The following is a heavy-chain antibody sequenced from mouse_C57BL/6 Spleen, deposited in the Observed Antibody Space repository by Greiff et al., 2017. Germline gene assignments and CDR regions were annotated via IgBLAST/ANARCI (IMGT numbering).Heavy chain of an antibody. D-gene: IGHD2-4*01. CDR1: GYAFSSYW. CDR2: IYPGDGDT. Sequence: VQLQESGAELVKPGASVKISCKASGYAFSSYWMNWVKQRPGKGLEWIGQIYPGDGDTNYNGKFKGKATLTADKSSSTAYMQRSSLTSEDSAVYFCARSNYDYDNYAMDCWGQGTSVTVSS. CDR3: ARSNYDYDNYAMDC. V-gene: IGHV1-80*01. J-gene: IGHJ4*01.